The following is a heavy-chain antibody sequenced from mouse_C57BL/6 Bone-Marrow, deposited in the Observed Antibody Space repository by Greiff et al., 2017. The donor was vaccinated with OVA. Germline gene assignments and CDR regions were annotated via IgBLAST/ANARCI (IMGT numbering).Heavy chain of an antibody. J-gene: IGHJ3*01. Sequence: VQLHQPGSELVKPGASVPLSCTASGFTFTSYCMQCVKQSPGPGLAWIGEIDPSDSYTNYNKKFKGKATLTVDTSSSTAYMQLSSLTSEDSAVYYCARDGSSPWFAYWGQGTLVTVSA. CDR2: IDPSDSYT. CDR1: GFTFTSYC. D-gene: IGHD1-1*01. V-gene: IGHV1-50*01. CDR3: ARDGSSPWFAY.